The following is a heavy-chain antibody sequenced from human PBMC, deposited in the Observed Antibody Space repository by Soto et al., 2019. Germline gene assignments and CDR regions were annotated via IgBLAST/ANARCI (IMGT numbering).Heavy chain of an antibody. CDR2: TYYRSKWNN. V-gene: IGHV6-1*01. D-gene: IGHD3-10*01. CDR3: TGITSFRGLNF. CDR1: GDSVSSNSAA. J-gene: IGHJ6*02. Sequence: SQTLLLTCAISGDSVSSNSAAWNWIRQSPSRGLEWLGRTYYRSKWNNDYALSVKRRITINPDTPKNQVSLHLYSVTPEDTAVYSCTGITSFRGLNFWGQVTPGTVAS.